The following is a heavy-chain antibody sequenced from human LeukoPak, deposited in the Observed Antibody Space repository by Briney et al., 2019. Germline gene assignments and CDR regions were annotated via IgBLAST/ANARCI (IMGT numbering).Heavy chain of an antibody. V-gene: IGHV4-4*02. CDR3: ARAGYGDYPNYFDY. CDR1: GGSISSSNW. CDR2: IYHSGST. D-gene: IGHD4-17*01. Sequence: SETLSLTCAVSGGSISSSNWWSWVRQPPGKGLEWIGVIYHSGSTNYNPSLKSRVTISVDKSKNQFSLKLSSVTAADTAVYYCARAGYGDYPNYFDYWGQGTLVTVSS. J-gene: IGHJ4*02.